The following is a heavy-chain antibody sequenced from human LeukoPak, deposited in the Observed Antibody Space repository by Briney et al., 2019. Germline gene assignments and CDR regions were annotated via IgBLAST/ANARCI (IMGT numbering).Heavy chain of an antibody. D-gene: IGHD1-26*01. CDR2: IIPILGIA. CDR3: ARAASGSYGPAWFDP. V-gene: IGHV1-69*04. CDR1: GGTFSSYA. Sequence: GASVKVSCKASGGTFSSYAISWVRQAPGQGLEWMGRIIPILGIANYAQKFQGRVTITADKSTSTAYMELSSLGSEETAVYYCARAASGSYGPAWFDPWGQGTLVTVSS. J-gene: IGHJ5*02.